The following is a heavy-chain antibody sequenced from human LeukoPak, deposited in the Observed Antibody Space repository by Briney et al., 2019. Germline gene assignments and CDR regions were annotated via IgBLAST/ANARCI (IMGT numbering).Heavy chain of an antibody. D-gene: IGHD6-19*01. J-gene: IGHJ4*02. CDR3: ARGGMEQWLAFDY. Sequence: GGSLRLSCAASGFTFSTSWMHWVRQAPGKGLVWISRINTDGSSTSHADSVKGRFTISRDNAKNTLYLQMNSLRAEDTAVYYCARGGMEQWLAFDYWGQGTLVTVSS. CDR1: GFTFSTSW. V-gene: IGHV3-74*01. CDR2: INTDGSST.